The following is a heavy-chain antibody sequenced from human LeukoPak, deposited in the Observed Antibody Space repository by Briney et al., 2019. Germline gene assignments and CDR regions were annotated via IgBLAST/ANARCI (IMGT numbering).Heavy chain of an antibody. J-gene: IGHJ4*02. D-gene: IGHD1-1*01. CDR1: GFTFSSSV. Sequence: GGSLRLSCAASGFTFSSSVMSWARLAPGKGLEWVSTIGSVGGTYYADSVKGRFTISRDKSKNTLYLQVNNLRAEDTAVYYCSKRPSTGLYFFDCWGQGTLVTVSS. V-gene: IGHV3-23*01. CDR2: IGSVGGT. CDR3: SKRPSTGLYFFDC.